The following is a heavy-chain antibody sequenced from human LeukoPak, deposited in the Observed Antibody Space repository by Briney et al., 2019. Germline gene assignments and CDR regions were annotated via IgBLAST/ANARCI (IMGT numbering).Heavy chain of an antibody. Sequence: GAPVKVSCKASGGTFSSYAISWVRQAPGQGLEWMGRIIPILGIANYAQKFQGRVTITADKSTSTAYMELSSLRSEDTAVYYCARSSVVAANWFDPWGQGTMVTVSS. D-gene: IGHD2-15*01. J-gene: IGHJ3*01. V-gene: IGHV1-69*04. CDR2: IIPILGIA. CDR3: ARSSVVAANWFDP. CDR1: GGTFSSYA.